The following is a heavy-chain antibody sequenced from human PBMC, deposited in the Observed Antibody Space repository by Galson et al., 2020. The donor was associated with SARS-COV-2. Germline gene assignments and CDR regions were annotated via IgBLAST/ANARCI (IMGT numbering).Heavy chain of an antibody. V-gene: IGHV1-18*01. CDR3: AGDKDVGGKFAGLDD. CDR1: GSTFTKYT. CDR2: ISTYNGNI. J-gene: IGHJ4*02. D-gene: IGHD3-10*02. Sequence: ASVKVSCKASGSTFTKYTFSWVRQAPGHGLEWMGWISTYNGNINYAQNFLDRVTMTTDTSTNTVHMELRSLKSDDTAVYYCAGDKDVGGKFAGLDDWGQGTLVTVSS.